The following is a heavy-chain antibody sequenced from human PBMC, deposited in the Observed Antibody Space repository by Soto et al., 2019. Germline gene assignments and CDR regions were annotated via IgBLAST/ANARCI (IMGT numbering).Heavy chain of an antibody. V-gene: IGHV3-23*01. D-gene: IGHD6-19*01. CDR1: GFTFSSYA. Sequence: EVQLLESGGGLVQPGGSLRLSCAASGFTFSSYAMSWVRQAPGKGLEWVSAISCSGGSTYYADSVKGRFTISRDNSKNTLYLQMNSLRAEDTAVYYCANVTNAAVAGTTLYDYWGQGTLVTVSS. J-gene: IGHJ4*02. CDR2: ISCSGGST. CDR3: ANVTNAAVAGTTLYDY.